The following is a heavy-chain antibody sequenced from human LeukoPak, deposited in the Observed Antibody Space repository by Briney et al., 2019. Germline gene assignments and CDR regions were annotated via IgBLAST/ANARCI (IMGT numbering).Heavy chain of an antibody. Sequence: SSETLSLTCTVSGGSISSYYWSWIRQPPGKGLEWIGYIYYSGSTNYNPSLKSRVTISVDTSKNQFSLKLSSVTAADTAVYYCAREETYYYDSSGYPSAPDAFDIWGQGTMVTVSS. D-gene: IGHD3-22*01. V-gene: IGHV4-59*12. CDR3: AREETYYYDSSGYPSAPDAFDI. CDR2: IYYSGST. CDR1: GGSISSYY. J-gene: IGHJ3*02.